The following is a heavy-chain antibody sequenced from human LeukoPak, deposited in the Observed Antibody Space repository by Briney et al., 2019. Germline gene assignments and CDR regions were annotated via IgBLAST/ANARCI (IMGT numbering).Heavy chain of an antibody. V-gene: IGHV3-23*01. J-gene: IGHJ4*02. CDR1: GFTFSSYA. CDR2: ISGSGGST. CDR3: AKAVRDYDILTGYYIWGYFDY. D-gene: IGHD3-9*01. Sequence: PGGSLRLSCAASGFTFSSYAMSWVRQAPGKGLEWVSAISGSGGSTYYADSVKGRFTISRDSSKNTLYLQMNSLRAEDTAVYYCAKAVRDYDILTGYYIWGYFDYWGQGTLVTVSS.